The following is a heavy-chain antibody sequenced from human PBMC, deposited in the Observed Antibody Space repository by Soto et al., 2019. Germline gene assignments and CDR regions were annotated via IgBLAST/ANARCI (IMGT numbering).Heavy chain of an antibody. CDR1: GGTFSSYA. V-gene: IGHV1-69*13. D-gene: IGHD3-3*01. CDR2: IIPIFGTA. J-gene: IGHJ4*02. CDR3: ARVHDFWSGYYSAYFDY. Sequence: GASVKVSCKASGGTFSSYAISWVRQAPGQGLEWMGGIIPIFGTANYAQKFQGRVTITADESTSTAYMELSSLRSEDTAVYYCARVHDFWSGYYSAYFDYWGQGTLVTVSS.